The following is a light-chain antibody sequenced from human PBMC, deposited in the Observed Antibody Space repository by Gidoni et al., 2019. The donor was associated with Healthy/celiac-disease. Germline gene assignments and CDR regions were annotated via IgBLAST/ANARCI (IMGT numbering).Light chain of an antibody. CDR2: EGS. Sequence: QSALTQPAAGSGSPGQSITISCTGTSSDVGSYNLVSWYQQHPGKAPKLMIYEGSKRPSGVSNRFSGSRSGNTASLTISGLQAEDEADYYCCSDAGSSSWVFGGGTKLPVL. V-gene: IGLV2-23*01. CDR1: SSDVGSYNL. J-gene: IGLJ3*02. CDR3: CSDAGSSSWV.